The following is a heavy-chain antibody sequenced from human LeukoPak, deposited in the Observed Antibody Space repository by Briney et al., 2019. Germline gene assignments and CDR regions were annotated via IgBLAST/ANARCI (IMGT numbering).Heavy chain of an antibody. J-gene: IGHJ4*02. D-gene: IGHD7-27*01. CDR3: TRDFPPLGIDY. Sequence: PGGSLRLSCTASGFTFGDYAVSWVRQAPGKGLEWVGFIRSKAHGGTTEYAASVKGRFTISRDDSKSIAYLQMNSLKTEDTAVYYCTRDFPPLGIDYWGQGTLVTVSS. CDR2: IRSKAHGGTT. V-gene: IGHV3-49*04. CDR1: GFTFGDYA.